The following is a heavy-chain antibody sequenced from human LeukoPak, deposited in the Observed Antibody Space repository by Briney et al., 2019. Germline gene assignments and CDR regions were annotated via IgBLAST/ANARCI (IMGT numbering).Heavy chain of an antibody. D-gene: IGHD3-10*01. CDR1: GFTFSSYA. V-gene: IGHV3-23*01. CDR3: AKVPGSYYFDY. CDR2: ISGSVGST. J-gene: IGHJ4*02. Sequence: LRLSCAASGFTFSSYAMSWVRQAPGKGLDWVSAISGSVGSTYYADSVKGRFTISRDNSKNTLYLQMNSLRAEDTAVYYCAKVPGSYYFDYWGQGTLVTVSS.